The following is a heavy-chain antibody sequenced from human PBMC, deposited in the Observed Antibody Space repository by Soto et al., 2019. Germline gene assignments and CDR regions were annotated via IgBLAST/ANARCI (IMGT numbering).Heavy chain of an antibody. CDR2: INAGNGNT. V-gene: IGHV1-3*01. Sequence: ASVKVSCKASGYTFTSYAMHWVRQAPGQRLEWMGWINAGNGNTKYSQKFQGRVTITRDTSASTAYMEMSSLRSEDTAVYYCARVRPLYSSSWYNCFVPCGQRIMVTV. CDR3: ARVRPLYSSSWYNCFVP. CDR1: GYTFTSYA. D-gene: IGHD6-13*01. J-gene: IGHJ5*02.